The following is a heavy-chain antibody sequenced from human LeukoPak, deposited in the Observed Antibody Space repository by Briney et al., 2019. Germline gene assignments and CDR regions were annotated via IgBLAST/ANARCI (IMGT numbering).Heavy chain of an antibody. CDR1: GFTFTTYW. J-gene: IGHJ6*02. D-gene: IGHD5-18*01. CDR2: IKSDGSIT. Sequence: PGGSLRLSCAASGFTFTTYWMHWVRQAPGKGLVWVSHIKSDGSITSYADSVKGRFTISRDNAKNMLYLQMNSLRAEDTAVYYCARDAVDTANAVWGQGTTVIVSS. CDR3: ARDAVDTANAV. V-gene: IGHV3-74*01.